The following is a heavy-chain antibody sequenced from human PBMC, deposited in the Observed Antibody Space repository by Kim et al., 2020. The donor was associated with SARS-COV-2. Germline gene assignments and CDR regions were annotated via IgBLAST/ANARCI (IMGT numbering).Heavy chain of an antibody. J-gene: IGHJ6*02. D-gene: IGHD3-22*01. V-gene: IGHV3-30-3*01. CDR3: ARGNYYESVSLSGYYNGMDL. CDR2: ISFDGRNK. Sequence: GGSLRLSCAASGLSFDSSAMNWVRQAPGKGLEWVAVISFDGRNKSYAGSVKGRVTISRDNSKSTLHLQMNSLRAEDTAVYYCARGNYYESVSLSGYYNGMDLWRQENAVTVSS. CDR1: GLSFDSSA.